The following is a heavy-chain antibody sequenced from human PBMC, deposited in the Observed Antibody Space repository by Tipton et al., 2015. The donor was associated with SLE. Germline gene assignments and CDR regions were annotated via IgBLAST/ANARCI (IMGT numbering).Heavy chain of an antibody. CDR2: ISSSGSTI. CDR1: GFTFSSYE. V-gene: IGHV3-48*03. CDR3: ARATIGYYYDRGFDD. D-gene: IGHD3-10*02. Sequence: VQLVQSGGGLVQPGGSLRLSCAASGFTFSSYEMNWVRQAPGKGLEWVSYISSSGSTIYYADSVKGRFTISRDNAKNSLFLQMNSLRAEDTAVYYCARATIGYYYDRGFDDWGQRTLVTVSS. J-gene: IGHJ4*02.